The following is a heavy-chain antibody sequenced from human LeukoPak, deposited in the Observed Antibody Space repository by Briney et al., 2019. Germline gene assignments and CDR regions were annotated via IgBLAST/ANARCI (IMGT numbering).Heavy chain of an antibody. CDR3: ARDMQQLANWFDP. CDR2: TYYRSKWYN. J-gene: IGHJ5*02. V-gene: IGHV6-1*01. D-gene: IGHD6-13*01. Sequence: SQTLSLTCALSGDSVSSNSAAWNWIRQSPSRGLEWLGRTYYRSKWYNDYAVSVKSLITINPDASKNQFSLQLDSVTPEDTAVYYCARDMQQLANWFDPWGQGTLVTVSS. CDR1: GDSVSSNSAA.